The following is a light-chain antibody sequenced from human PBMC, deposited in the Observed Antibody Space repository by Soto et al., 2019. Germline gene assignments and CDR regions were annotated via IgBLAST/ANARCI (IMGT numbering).Light chain of an antibody. CDR1: QSVSSR. J-gene: IGKJ5*01. Sequence: EIVLTQSPGTLSLSPGERATLSCRASQSVSSRLAWYQQRPGQAPRLLISGASSRATGIPDRFSGSGSGTDFTLPISRLEPEDVAVYYCQHYAHNSPITFGQGTRLEIK. V-gene: IGKV3-20*01. CDR2: GAS. CDR3: QHYAHNSPIT.